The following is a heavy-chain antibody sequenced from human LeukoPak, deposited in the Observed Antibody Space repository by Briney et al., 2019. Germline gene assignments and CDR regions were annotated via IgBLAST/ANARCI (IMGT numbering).Heavy chain of an antibody. CDR2: INQVGRVK. V-gene: IGHV3-7*01. CDR1: GFTFSVNW. D-gene: IGHD3-22*01. J-gene: IGHJ4*02. Sequence: GGSRRPSCAASGFTFSVNWASWGRQAPGKGLGWVAKINQVGRVKNNVDSVKGRFTFSRDNATNSPYLQMSSLRADDTSVYFCVRDLRVESGPYYAADYWGQGTLVTVSS. CDR3: VRDLRVESGPYYAADY.